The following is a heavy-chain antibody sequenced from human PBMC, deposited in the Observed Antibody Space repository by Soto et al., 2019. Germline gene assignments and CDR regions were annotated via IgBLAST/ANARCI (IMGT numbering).Heavy chain of an antibody. J-gene: IGHJ4*02. CDR3: ARGYGDSHDY. CDR1: GGTFSSYT. D-gene: IGHD4-17*01. Sequence: QVQLVQSGAEVKKTGSSVKVSCKASGGTFSSYTISWVRQAPGQGLEWMGRIIPMFGIANYAQKFQGRVTITADKSTSTAYMELSSLRSEDTAVYFCARGYGDSHDYWGQGTLVTVSS. CDR2: IIPMFGIA. V-gene: IGHV1-69*02.